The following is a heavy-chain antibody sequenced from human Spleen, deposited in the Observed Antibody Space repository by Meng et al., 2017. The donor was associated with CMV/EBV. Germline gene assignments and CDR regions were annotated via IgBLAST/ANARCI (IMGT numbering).Heavy chain of an antibody. CDR3: AREQGVTGSPSYFYYGMDV. D-gene: IGHD2-21*02. CDR2: INPNSGDT. J-gene: IGHJ6*02. Sequence: ASVKVSCKASGFILTGYFMHWVRQAPGQGLEWMGWINPNSGDTNYAQKFQGRVTMTRDTSISTASMELSRLTSDDTAVYYCAREQGVTGSPSYFYYGMDVWGQGTTVTVSS. V-gene: IGHV1-2*02. CDR1: GFILTGYF.